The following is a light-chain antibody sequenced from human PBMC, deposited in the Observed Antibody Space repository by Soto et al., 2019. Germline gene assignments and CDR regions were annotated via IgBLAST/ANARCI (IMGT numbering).Light chain of an antibody. CDR2: VAS. CDR3: LQHNNYPWT. Sequence: DIQMTQSPSSLSASVGDRVTNTCRASQAIRNDVGWYQQKPGKAPKRLIYVASRLESGVPSRFSGSGFGTEFTLTISGLQPEDFATYYCLQHNNYPWTFGQVTRVEIK. CDR1: QAIRND. V-gene: IGKV1-17*01. J-gene: IGKJ1*01.